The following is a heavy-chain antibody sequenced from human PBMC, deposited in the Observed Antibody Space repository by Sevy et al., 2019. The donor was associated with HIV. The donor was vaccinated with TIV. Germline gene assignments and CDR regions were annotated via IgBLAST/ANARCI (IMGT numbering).Heavy chain of an antibody. V-gene: IGHV4-59*08. Sequence: SETLSLTCTVSGGSITSLYWNWIRQPPGKGLEWIANIYYDGHINYNPSLKSRVTLSLDTSKNQFSLRLSSVTAADTAMYYCAGENAWGRGYSWGQGTLVSVSS. CDR2: IYYDGHI. CDR3: AGENAWGRGYS. CDR1: GGSITSLY. D-gene: IGHD1-26*01. J-gene: IGHJ4*02.